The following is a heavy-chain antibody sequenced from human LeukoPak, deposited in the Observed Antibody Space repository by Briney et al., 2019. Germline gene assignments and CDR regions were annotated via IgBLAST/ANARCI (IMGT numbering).Heavy chain of an antibody. J-gene: IGHJ4*02. D-gene: IGHD3-10*01. Sequence: SETLSLTCTVSGGSISSYYWSWIRQPPGKGLEWIGYIYYSGSTNYNPSLKSRVTISVDTSKNQFSLKLSSVTAADTAVYYCAKIHYYGSGSYFNELDYWGQGTLVTVSS. CDR2: IYYSGST. V-gene: IGHV4-59*01. CDR3: AKIHYYGSGSYFNELDY. CDR1: GGSISSYY.